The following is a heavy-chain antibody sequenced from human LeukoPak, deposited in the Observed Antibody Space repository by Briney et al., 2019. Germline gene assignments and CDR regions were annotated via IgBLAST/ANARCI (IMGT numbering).Heavy chain of an antibody. CDR2: IKDDGSQK. D-gene: IGHD1-1*01. Sequence: PGESLRLSCGASGFSFGTYWMAWVRQAPGKGLEWVAKIKDDGSQKDYVDSVKGRFTISRDNANKLVYLQMNSLRVEDTAVYYCARAEGRLGLKYFDSWGQGTLVTVSS. V-gene: IGHV3-7*04. CDR1: GFSFGTYW. CDR3: ARAEGRLGLKYFDS. J-gene: IGHJ4*02.